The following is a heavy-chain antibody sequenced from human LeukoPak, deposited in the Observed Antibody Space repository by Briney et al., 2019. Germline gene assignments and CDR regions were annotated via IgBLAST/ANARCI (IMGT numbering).Heavy chain of an antibody. CDR3: ARGRWLRLVDH. D-gene: IGHD5-12*01. CDR1: GFTFSSYE. V-gene: IGHV3-48*03. Sequence: GGSLRLSCAASGFTFSSYETNWVRQAPGKGLEWVSYISSSGSTIYYADSVKGRFTISRDNAKNSLYLQMNSLRAEDTAVYYCARGRWLRLVDHWGQGTLVTVSS. J-gene: IGHJ4*02. CDR2: ISSSGSTI.